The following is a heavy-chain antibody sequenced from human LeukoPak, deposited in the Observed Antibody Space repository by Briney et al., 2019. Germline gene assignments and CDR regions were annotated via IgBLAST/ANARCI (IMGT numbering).Heavy chain of an antibody. CDR2: ISAYNGNT. V-gene: IGHV1-18*01. D-gene: IGHD2-2*01. CDR1: GYTFTSYG. Sequence: GASVKVSCKASGYTFTSYGISWVRQAPGQGLEWMGWISAYNGNTNYAQELQGRVTMTRDTSTSTAYMELSSLRSEDTAVYYCAREKFGGYCSSTSCRPNAFDIWGQGTMVTVSS. J-gene: IGHJ3*02. CDR3: AREKFGGYCSSTSCRPNAFDI.